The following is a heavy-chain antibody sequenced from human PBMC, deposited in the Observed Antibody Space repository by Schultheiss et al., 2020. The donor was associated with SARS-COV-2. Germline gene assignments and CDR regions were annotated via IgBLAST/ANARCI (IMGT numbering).Heavy chain of an antibody. CDR2: IYYSGST. CDR1: GGSISSSSYY. Sequence: SGPTLVKPTETLTLTCTVSGGSISSSSYYWGWIRQPPGKGLEWIGYIYYSGSTYYNPSLKSRVTISVDTSKNQFSLKLSSVTAADTAVYYCAREAVLDYGGWSYFDYWGQGTLVTVSS. D-gene: IGHD4-17*01. V-gene: IGHV4-31*03. CDR3: AREAVLDYGGWSYFDY. J-gene: IGHJ4*02.